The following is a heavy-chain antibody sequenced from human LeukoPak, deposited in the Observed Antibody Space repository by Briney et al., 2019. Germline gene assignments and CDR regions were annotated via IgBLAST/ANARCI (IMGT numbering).Heavy chain of an antibody. D-gene: IGHD3-10*02. CDR1: GFTFSSYS. CDR2: ITSSSSYI. J-gene: IGHJ6*04. V-gene: IGHV3-21*01. CDR3: AELGITMIGGV. Sequence: GGSLRLSCAASGFTFSSYSMNWVRQAPGKGPEWVSSITSSSSYIYYADSVKGRFTISRDNAKNSLYLQMNSLRAEDTAVYYCAELGITMIGGVWGKGTTVTISS.